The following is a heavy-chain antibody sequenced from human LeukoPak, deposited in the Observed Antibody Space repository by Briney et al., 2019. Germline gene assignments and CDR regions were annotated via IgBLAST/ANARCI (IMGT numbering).Heavy chain of an antibody. CDR2: ISAYNGNT. Sequence: ASVKVSCKASGYTFTSYGISWVRQAPEQGLEWMGWISAYNGNTNYAQKLQGRVTMTTDTSTSTAYMELRSLRSDDTAVYYCARESELELRGAFDIWGQGTMVTVSS. V-gene: IGHV1-18*01. D-gene: IGHD1-7*01. CDR1: GYTFTSYG. CDR3: ARESELELRGAFDI. J-gene: IGHJ3*02.